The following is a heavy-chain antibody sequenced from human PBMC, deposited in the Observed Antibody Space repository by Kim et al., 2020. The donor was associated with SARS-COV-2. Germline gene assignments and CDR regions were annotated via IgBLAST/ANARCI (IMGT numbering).Heavy chain of an antibody. CDR2: IWYDGSYK. J-gene: IGHJ4*02. D-gene: IGHD3-22*01. V-gene: IGHV3-33*01. CDR1: GFTFTSYG. CDR3: ASYYYDSSGYYSCY. Sequence: GGSLRLSCAASGFTFTSYGMHWVRQAPGKGLEWVAVIWYDGSYKYYADSVKGRFTISRDNSKNTLYLQMNSLRAEDTAVYYCASYYYDSSGYYSCYWGQGTLVTVSS.